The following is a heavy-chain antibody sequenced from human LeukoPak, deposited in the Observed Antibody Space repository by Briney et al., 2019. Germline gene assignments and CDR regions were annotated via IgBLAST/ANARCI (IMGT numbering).Heavy chain of an antibody. CDR2: INHSGST. D-gene: IGHD2-2*01. J-gene: IGHJ5*02. Sequence: PSETLSLTCAVYGGSFSGYYWSWIRQPPGKGLEWIGEINHSGSTNYNPSLKSRVTISVDTSKNQFSLKLSSVTAADTAVYYCARDCSSTSCPLRVDPWGQGTLVTVSS. V-gene: IGHV4-34*01. CDR1: GGSFSGYY. CDR3: ARDCSSTSCPLRVDP.